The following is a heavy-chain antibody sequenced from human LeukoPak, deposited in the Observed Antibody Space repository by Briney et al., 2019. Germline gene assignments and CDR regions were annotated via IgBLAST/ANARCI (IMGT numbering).Heavy chain of an antibody. V-gene: IGHV1-69*13. CDR2: IIPIFGTA. CDR1: GGTFSSYA. J-gene: IGHJ5*02. CDR3: ARTGSGGSFNWFDP. Sequence: SSVKVSCKASGGTFSSYAISWVRQAPGQGLEWMGGIIPIFGTANYAQKFQGRVTITADESTSTAYMELSSLRSGDTAVYYCARTGSGGSFNWFDPWGQGTLVTVSS. D-gene: IGHD2-15*01.